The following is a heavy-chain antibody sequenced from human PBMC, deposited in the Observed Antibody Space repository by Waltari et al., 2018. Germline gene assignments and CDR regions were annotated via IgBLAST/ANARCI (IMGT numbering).Heavy chain of an antibody. CDR3: VKDRGLYSSSSGLDY. J-gene: IGHJ4*02. Sequence: EVQLVESGGGLVQPGRSLRLSCAASGFSFDDYAMHWVRQAPGKGLEWVSCISWKSGSTAYADSVEGRFTISRDNAKNSLYLQMHSLRPEDTALYYCVKDRGLYSSSSGLDYWGQGTLVTVSS. CDR2: ISWKSGST. CDR1: GFSFDDYA. D-gene: IGHD6-6*01. V-gene: IGHV3-9*01.